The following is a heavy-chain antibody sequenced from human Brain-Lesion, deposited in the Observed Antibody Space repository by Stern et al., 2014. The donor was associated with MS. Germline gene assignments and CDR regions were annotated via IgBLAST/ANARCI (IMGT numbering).Heavy chain of an antibody. V-gene: IGHV3-7*01. CDR3: ARVYNTIYGIVTQRGSGMDV. CDR2: ITEDGTEK. CDR1: GFTFGNYW. D-gene: IGHD3-3*01. Sequence: EVQLVESGGGLVQPGGSLTISCTAAGFTFGNYWMTWVRQAPGKGLEWVANITEDGTEKNYVDSVKGLFTISRDNARNSLYLQMNSLRVEDTALYYCARVYNTIYGIVTQRGSGMDVWGQGTTVIVSS. J-gene: IGHJ6*02.